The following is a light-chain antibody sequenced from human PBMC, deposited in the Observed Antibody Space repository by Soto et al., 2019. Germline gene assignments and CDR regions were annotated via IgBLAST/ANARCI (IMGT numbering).Light chain of an antibody. V-gene: IGKV3-15*01. CDR1: QSIGTQ. J-gene: IGKJ4*01. Sequence: EIVMTQSPATLSVSPGERATLSCRASQSIGTQLAWYQLKPGKTPRLLIFGASTRATGIPARFSGSGSGSEFTLTISSLQSEDFAVYSCQQYNVWPLVTFGGGTKVDIK. CDR2: GAS. CDR3: QQYNVWPLVT.